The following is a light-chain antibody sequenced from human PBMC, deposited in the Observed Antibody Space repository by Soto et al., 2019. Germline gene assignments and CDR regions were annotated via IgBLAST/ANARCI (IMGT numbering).Light chain of an antibody. V-gene: IGKV1-17*01. Sequence: DIQMTQSPSSLSASVGDRVTITCRASQGIRNDLAWYQQKPGEAPKRLIYAASSLQSGVPSRFSGSGSGTEFTLTISSLQPEDFGTYYCLQHHSYPRSFGHGTRVEIK. CDR2: AAS. J-gene: IGKJ1*01. CDR3: LQHHSYPRS. CDR1: QGIRND.